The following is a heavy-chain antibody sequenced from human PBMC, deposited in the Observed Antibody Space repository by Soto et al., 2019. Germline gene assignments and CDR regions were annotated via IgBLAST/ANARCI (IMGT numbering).Heavy chain of an antibody. J-gene: IGHJ4*02. V-gene: IGHV3-53*01. D-gene: IGHD1-1*01. Sequence: GGSLRLSCAASGFTVSSNYMSWVRQAPGKGLEWVSVIYSGGSAYYADSVKGRFTISKNNSNNTLNLQMTSLRAEDTAVYYCASGSELAVFDYWGQGTLVTVSS. CDR2: IYSGGSA. CDR3: ASGSELAVFDY. CDR1: GFTVSSNY.